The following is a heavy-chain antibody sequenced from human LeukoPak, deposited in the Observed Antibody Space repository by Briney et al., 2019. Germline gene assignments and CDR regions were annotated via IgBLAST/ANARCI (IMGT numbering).Heavy chain of an antibody. CDR3: ARDPDDYGGNSRAFDI. D-gene: IGHD4-23*01. V-gene: IGHV1-2*02. CDR1: GYTFTGYY. J-gene: IGHJ3*02. Sequence: ASVKVSCKASGYTFTGYYMHWVRQAPGQGLEWMGWINPNSGGTNYAQKLQGRVTMTTDTSTSTAYMELRSLRSDDTAVYYCARDPDDYGGNSRAFDIWGQGTMVTVSS. CDR2: INPNSGGT.